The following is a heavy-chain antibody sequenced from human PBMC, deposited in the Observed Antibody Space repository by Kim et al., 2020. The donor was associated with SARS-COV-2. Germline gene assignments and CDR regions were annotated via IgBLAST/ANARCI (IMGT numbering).Heavy chain of an antibody. V-gene: IGHV3-23*01. CDR2: ISGSGGST. CDR3: AKDWSGYDYPGYFDY. J-gene: IGHJ4*02. D-gene: IGHD5-12*01. Sequence: GGSLRLSCAASGFTFSSYAMSWVRQAPGKGLEWVSAISGSGGSTYYADSVKGRFTISRDNSKNTLYLQMNSLRAEDTAVYYCAKDWSGYDYPGYFDYWGQGTLVTVSS. CDR1: GFTFSSYA.